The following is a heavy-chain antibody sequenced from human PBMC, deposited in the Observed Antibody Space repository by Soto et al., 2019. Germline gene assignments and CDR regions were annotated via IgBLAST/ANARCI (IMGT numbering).Heavy chain of an antibody. CDR3: ARNGLARAAASRDAFDI. CDR2: ISAYNGNT. V-gene: IGHV1-18*01. CDR1: GYTFTSYG. J-gene: IGHJ3*02. D-gene: IGHD6-13*01. Sequence: ASVKVSCKASGYTFTSYGISWVRQAPGQGLEWMGWISAYNGNTNYAQKLQGRVTMTTDTSTSTAYMELRSLRSDDTAVYYCARNGLARAAASRDAFDIWGQGTMVTVSS.